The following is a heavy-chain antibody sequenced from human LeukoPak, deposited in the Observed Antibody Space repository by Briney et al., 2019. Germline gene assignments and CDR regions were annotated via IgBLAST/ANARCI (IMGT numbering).Heavy chain of an antibody. Sequence: SESLSLICTVSGDSISSYNYFWGWIRQPPGKGLEWVGSIYYRGDTYYNPSLKSRVTLSADTSKNQFSLKVTSVTAADTAVYYCARASSGYYGDFDYWGQGALVTVSS. J-gene: IGHJ4*02. CDR2: IYYRGDT. V-gene: IGHV4-39*01. CDR3: ARASSGYYGDFDY. D-gene: IGHD3-22*01. CDR1: GDSISSYNYF.